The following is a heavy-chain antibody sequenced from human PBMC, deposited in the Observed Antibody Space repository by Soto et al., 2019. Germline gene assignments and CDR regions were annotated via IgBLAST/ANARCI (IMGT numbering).Heavy chain of an antibody. J-gene: IGHJ6*02. Sequence: EVELLESGGALIQPGGSLRLSCAASGFIFSNYAMFWVRQAPGKGLDWVSTIYAGGGTTHYAESVKGRFTISRDNSNNRLYLQMNNLRAEDTAVYYCAKDQVGGTMVRGSYYYYYGMDVWGQGTTVTVSS. D-gene: IGHD3-10*01. CDR3: AKDQVGGTMVRGSYYYYYGMDV. V-gene: IGHV3-23*01. CDR1: GFIFSNYA. CDR2: IYAGGGTT.